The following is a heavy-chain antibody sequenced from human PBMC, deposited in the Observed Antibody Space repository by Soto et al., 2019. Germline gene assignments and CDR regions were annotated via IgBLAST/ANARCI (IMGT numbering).Heavy chain of an antibody. V-gene: IGHV3-66*01. J-gene: IGHJ4*02. CDR1: GFTVSSNY. D-gene: IGHD3-3*01. CDR3: AKFYYDFLRGYPKTSDY. CDR2: IYSGGST. Sequence: GGSLRLSCAASGFTVSSNYMSWVRQAPGKGLEWVSVIYSGGSTYYADSVKGRFTISRDNSKSTLYLQMNSLRAEDTAVYYCAKFYYDFLRGYPKTSDYWGQGTLGTVSS.